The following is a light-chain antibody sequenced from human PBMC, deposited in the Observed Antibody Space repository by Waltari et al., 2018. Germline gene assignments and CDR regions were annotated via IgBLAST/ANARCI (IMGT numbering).Light chain of an antibody. J-gene: IGKJ4*01. V-gene: IGKV1-12*01. CDR2: KAS. CDR1: QGISSW. CDR3: QKDSSAPLT. Sequence: DIQIPKSPSSLSASVGDRVTITCRASQGISSWLAWYQQKPGKAPKLLIYKASGLQSGVPSRFSGSGLFIDFTLTISSLQPGEFATYYCQKDSSAPLTGGGGTKVEIK.